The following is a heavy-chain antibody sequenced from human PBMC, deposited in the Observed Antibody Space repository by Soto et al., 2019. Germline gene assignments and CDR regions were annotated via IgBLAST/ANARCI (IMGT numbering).Heavy chain of an antibody. CDR1: GFTFSDYY. CDR3: ARMMFPYYYYGMDG. Sequence: QVQLVESGGGLVKPGGSLRLSCAATGFTFSDYYMSWIRQAPGKGLEGVSYISSSSSYTNYADSVKGRFTISRDNVKNSLYQQMNSLRAENTAVYYCARMMFPYYYYGMDGWGQGTTVTVSS. V-gene: IGHV3-11*05. CDR2: ISSSSSYT. J-gene: IGHJ6*02. D-gene: IGHD3-10*02.